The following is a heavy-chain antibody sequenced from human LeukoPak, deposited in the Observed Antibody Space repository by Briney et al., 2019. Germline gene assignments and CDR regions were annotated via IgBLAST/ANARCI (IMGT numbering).Heavy chain of an antibody. V-gene: IGHV1-46*01. CDR1: GYTFTNYH. J-gene: IGHJ4*02. D-gene: IGHD4-17*01. CDR2: INPSGGST. Sequence: ASVKVSCKASGYTFTNYHIHWVRQAPGQGLEWMGIINPSGGSTSNAQKFQGRVTMTRDMSTSTVYMELSSLTSEDMAIYYCAKYGLSPYFDYWGQGTLVTVSS. CDR3: AKYGLSPYFDY.